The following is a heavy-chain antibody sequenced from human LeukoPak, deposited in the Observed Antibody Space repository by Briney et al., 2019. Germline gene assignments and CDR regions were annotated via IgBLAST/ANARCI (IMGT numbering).Heavy chain of an antibody. CDR1: GGSISSSNW. CDR3: ARVYYSSSYDYWYFDL. V-gene: IGHV4-4*02. D-gene: IGHD6-13*01. CDR2: IYHSGST. Sequence: SGTLSLTCAVSGGSISSSNWWSWVRRPPGKGLEGSGEIYHSGSTNYNPSLKRRVTISVDKSKKQFSLKLSSVTAADTAVYYCARVYYSSSYDYWYFDLWGRGTLVTVSS. J-gene: IGHJ2*01.